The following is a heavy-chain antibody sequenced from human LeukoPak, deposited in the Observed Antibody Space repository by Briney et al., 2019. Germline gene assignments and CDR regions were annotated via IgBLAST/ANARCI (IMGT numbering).Heavy chain of an antibody. Sequence: GGSLRLSCAASGFTFSSYSMNWVRQAPGKGLEWVSCISSSSSYIYYADSVKGRFTISRDNAKDSLYLQMNSLRAEDTAVYYCARGGGSGRKRFDPWGQGTLVTVSS. CDR3: ARGGGSGRKRFDP. V-gene: IGHV3-21*01. CDR1: GFTFSSYS. J-gene: IGHJ5*02. D-gene: IGHD3-10*01. CDR2: ISSSSSYI.